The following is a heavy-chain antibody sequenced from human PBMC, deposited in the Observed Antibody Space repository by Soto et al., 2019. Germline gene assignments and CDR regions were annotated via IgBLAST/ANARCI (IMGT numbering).Heavy chain of an antibody. V-gene: IGHV3-11*06. J-gene: IGHJ4*02. CDR3: TRKPRFLDI. CDR1: GFTFSDHY. Sequence: QVQLVESGGGLVRPGGSLRLSCAASGFTFSDHYMTWMRQAPGKGLECVSYISGSSSDTNYADSVKGRFTISRDNAKNSLYLQMNSLRAEDAAVYYCTRKPRFLDIWGQGTLVTVSS. CDR2: ISGSSSDT. D-gene: IGHD3-3*01.